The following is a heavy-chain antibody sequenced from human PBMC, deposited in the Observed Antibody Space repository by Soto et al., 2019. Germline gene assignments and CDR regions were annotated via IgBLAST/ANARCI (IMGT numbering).Heavy chain of an antibody. CDR2: IIPIFGTA. CDR3: ARGYCSSTSCYVGAFDI. CDR1: GGTFSSYA. D-gene: IGHD2-2*01. Sequence: SVKVSCKASGGTFSSYAISWVRQAPGQGLEWMGGIIPIFGTANYAQKFQGRVTITADESTSTAYMELSSLRSEDTAVYYCARGYCSSTSCYVGAFDIWGQGTMVTVSS. J-gene: IGHJ3*02. V-gene: IGHV1-69*13.